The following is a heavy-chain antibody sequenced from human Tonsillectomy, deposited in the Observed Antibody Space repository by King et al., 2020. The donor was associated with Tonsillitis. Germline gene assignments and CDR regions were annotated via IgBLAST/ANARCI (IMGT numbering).Heavy chain of an antibody. CDR1: GYSISSGNY. J-gene: IGHJ4*02. Sequence: QLQESGPGLVKPSETLSLTCSVSGYSISSGNYWGWIRQPPGKGLEWIGSIYHSGRTYYNPSLKSRVTISVDTSKNQFSLMLSSVTAADTAVYYCARAPIAAFDYWGQGTLVTVSS. CDR2: IYHSGRT. V-gene: IGHV4-38-2*02. CDR3: ARAPIAAFDY. D-gene: IGHD6-25*01.